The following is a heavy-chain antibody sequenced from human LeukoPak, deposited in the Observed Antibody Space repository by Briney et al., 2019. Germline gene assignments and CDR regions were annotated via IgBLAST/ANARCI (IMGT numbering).Heavy chain of an antibody. J-gene: IGHJ5*02. V-gene: IGHV3-11*01. Sequence: GGSLRLSCAAPGFTFSDYYMSWIRQAPGKGLEWVSYISSSGSTIYYADSVKGRFTISRDNAKNSLYLQMNSLRAEDTAVYYCARCSSSWYLNWFDPWGQGTLVTVSS. D-gene: IGHD6-13*01. CDR3: ARCSSSWYLNWFDP. CDR1: GFTFSDYY. CDR2: ISSSGSTI.